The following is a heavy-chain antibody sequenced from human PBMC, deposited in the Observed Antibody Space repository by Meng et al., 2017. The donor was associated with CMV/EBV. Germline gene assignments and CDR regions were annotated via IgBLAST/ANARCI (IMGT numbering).Heavy chain of an antibody. J-gene: IGHJ5*02. Sequence: ASVKVSCKASGYTFTSYDINWVRQATGQGLEWMGWMNPNSGNTGYAQKFQGRVTITRNTSISTAYMELSSLRSEDTAVYYCARGNYDFWSGYYTRIHGWFDPWGQGTLVNVSS. CDR2: MNPNSGNT. CDR1: GYTFTSYD. D-gene: IGHD3-3*01. V-gene: IGHV1-8*03. CDR3: ARGNYDFWSGYYTRIHGWFDP.